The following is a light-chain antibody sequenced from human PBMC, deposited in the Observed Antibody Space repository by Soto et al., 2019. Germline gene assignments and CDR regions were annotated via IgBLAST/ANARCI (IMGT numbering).Light chain of an antibody. Sequence: QSALTQPASVSGAPGQSITISCTGNSSDVGSYNLVSWYQQHPGKAPKLMIYEGSKRPSGVSNRFSGSKSGNTASLTISGLQAEDEADYYCCSYAGSSTVFGTGTKVTVL. V-gene: IGLV2-23*01. CDR3: CSYAGSSTV. CDR2: EGS. CDR1: SSDVGSYNL. J-gene: IGLJ1*01.